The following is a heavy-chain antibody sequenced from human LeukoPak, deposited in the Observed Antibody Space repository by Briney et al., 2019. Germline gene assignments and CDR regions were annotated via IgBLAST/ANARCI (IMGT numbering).Heavy chain of an antibody. J-gene: IGHJ4*02. D-gene: IGHD3-10*01. Sequence: PSETLSLTCTVSGGSISSSSYYWGWIRQPPGKGLEWIGSIYYSGSTYYNPSLKSRVTISVDTSKNQFSLKLSSVTAADTAVYYCARAPFGDSIGAFDYWGQGTLVTVSS. V-gene: IGHV4-39*01. CDR2: IYYSGST. CDR1: GGSISSSSYY. CDR3: ARAPFGDSIGAFDY.